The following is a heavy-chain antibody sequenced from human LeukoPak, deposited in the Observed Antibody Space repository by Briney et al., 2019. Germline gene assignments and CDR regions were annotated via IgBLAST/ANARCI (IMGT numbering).Heavy chain of an antibody. CDR1: GFTFSSYW. D-gene: IGHD3-3*01. CDR2: IKQDGSEK. CDR3: ARDDYDFWSGYSAAY. V-gene: IGHV3-7*01. Sequence: GGSLRLSCAASGFTFSSYWMSSVRQPPGKGLEWLANIKQDGSEKYYVDSVKGRFTISRDNAKNSLYLQMNSLRAEDTAVYYCARDDYDFWSGYSAAYWGQGTLVTVSS. J-gene: IGHJ4*02.